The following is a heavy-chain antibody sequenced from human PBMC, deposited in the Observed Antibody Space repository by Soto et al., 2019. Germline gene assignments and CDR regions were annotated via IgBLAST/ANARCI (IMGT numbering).Heavy chain of an antibody. CDR2: ISGYNGDT. J-gene: IGHJ6*02. CDR3: AKNGQPPYYYYGLDV. D-gene: IGHD2-8*01. V-gene: IGHV1-18*01. CDR1: GYTFNRYG. Sequence: GASVKVCCKASGYTFNRYGIRWVRQAHGQGLEWMGWISGYNGDTNYAQKFQGRVSMTIDTSTTTAYMELRSLRSDDTAVYYCAKNGQPPYYYYGLDVWGQGTKVTVSS.